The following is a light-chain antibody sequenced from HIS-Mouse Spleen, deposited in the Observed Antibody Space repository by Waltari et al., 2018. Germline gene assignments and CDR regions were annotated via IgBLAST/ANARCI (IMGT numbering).Light chain of an antibody. Sequence: SYVLTQPPSVSVAPGKTARITCGGNNIGSKSVHWYQQKPGQAPVLVVYDDSDRPSGIPQRFSGSTSRNTASLTISRVGAGDEADYYCQVWESSSDHVVFGGGTKLTVL. CDR2: DDS. V-gene: IGLV3-21*03. CDR1: NIGSKS. J-gene: IGLJ2*01. CDR3: QVWESSSDHVV.